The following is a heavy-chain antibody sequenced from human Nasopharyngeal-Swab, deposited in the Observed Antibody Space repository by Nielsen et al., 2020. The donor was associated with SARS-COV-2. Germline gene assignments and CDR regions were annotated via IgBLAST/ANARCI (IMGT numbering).Heavy chain of an antibody. CDR3: ARPLSRDSTWTTEANWFDP. D-gene: IGHD6-13*01. CDR2: LSYDEINK. V-gene: IGHV3-30*03. J-gene: IGHJ5*02. CDR1: GFAFKNYG. Sequence: GESLKISCVASGFAFKNYGMHWVRQAPGKGLEWVAVLSYDEINKDYADSVKGRFTISRDNSKNSLYLQMNSLRAEDTALYHCARPLSRDSTWTTEANWFDPWGQGTLVTVSS.